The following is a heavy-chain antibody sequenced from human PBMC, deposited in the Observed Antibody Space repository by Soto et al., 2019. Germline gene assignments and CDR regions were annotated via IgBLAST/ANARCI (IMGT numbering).Heavy chain of an antibody. D-gene: IGHD3-22*01. CDR1: GYTFTSYC. CDR2: ISAYNGNT. V-gene: IGHV1-18*04. CDR3: ARDYPPGYYYDSSGPFGIDY. Sequence: ASVKVSCKASGYTFTSYCISWVLQAPGQGLEWMGWISAYNGNTNYAQKLQGRVTMTTDTSTSTAYMELRSLRSDDTAVYYCARDYPPGYYYDSSGPFGIDYWGQGTLVTVSS. J-gene: IGHJ4*02.